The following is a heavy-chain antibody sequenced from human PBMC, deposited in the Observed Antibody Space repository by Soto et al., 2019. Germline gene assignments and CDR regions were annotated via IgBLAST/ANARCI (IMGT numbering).Heavy chain of an antibody. CDR3: AKGSRRVVAATYLDY. CDR2: ISGSGGST. Sequence: GGSLRLSCAASGFTFSSYAMSWVRQAPGKGLEWVSAISGSGGSTYYADSVKGRFTISRDNSKNTLYLQMNSLRAEDTAVYYCAKGSRRVVAATYLDYWGQGTLVTVSS. V-gene: IGHV3-23*01. D-gene: IGHD2-15*01. CDR1: GFTFSSYA. J-gene: IGHJ4*02.